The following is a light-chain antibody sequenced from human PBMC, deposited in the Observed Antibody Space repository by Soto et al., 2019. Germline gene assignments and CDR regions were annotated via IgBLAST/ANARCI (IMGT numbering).Light chain of an antibody. CDR2: DDD. V-gene: IGLV1-51*01. CDR1: SSNIGGNS. Sequence: QSVMTQPPSVSAAPGQTVTISCSGSSSNIGGNSVSWYQQLPGTAPKLLIYDDDKQPSGIPDRFSGSKSGTSATLGITGFQTGDEADYYCGSWDSSLSAYVFATGTKVTVL. CDR3: GSWDSSLSAYV. J-gene: IGLJ1*01.